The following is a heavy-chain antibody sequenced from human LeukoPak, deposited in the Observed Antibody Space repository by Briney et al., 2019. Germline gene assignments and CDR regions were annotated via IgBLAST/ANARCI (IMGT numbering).Heavy chain of an antibody. CDR2: IYHSGST. V-gene: IGHV4-38-2*02. Sequence: SETLSLTCTVSGYSISSGYYWGWIRQPPGKGLEWIGSIYHSGSTFYNPSLKSRVTISVGTSKNQFSLKLSSVTAADTAMFYCARGLGPGNWFDPWGQGTLVTVSS. CDR1: GYSISSGYY. J-gene: IGHJ5*02. D-gene: IGHD3-10*01. CDR3: ARGLGPGNWFDP.